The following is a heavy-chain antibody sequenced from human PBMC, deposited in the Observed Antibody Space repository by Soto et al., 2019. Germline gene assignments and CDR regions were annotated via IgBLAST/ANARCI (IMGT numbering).Heavy chain of an antibody. V-gene: IGHV3-30*18. D-gene: IGHD4-17*01. CDR3: AKDRGGSYSDYQGYFDY. CDR2: ISYDGSNK. Sequence: QVQLVESGGGVVQPGRSLRLSCAASGFTFSSYGMHWVRQAPGKGLEWVAVISYDGSNKYYADSVKGRFTISRDNSKNTLYLQMNSLRAEDTAVYYCAKDRGGSYSDYQGYFDYWGQGTLVTVSS. J-gene: IGHJ4*02. CDR1: GFTFSSYG.